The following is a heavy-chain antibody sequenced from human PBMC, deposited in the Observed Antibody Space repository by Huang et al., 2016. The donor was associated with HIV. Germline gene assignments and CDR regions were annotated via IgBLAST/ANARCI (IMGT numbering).Heavy chain of an antibody. CDR1: GFNFNNYD. V-gene: IGHV1-8*03. CDR3: ARARGFLYDSTGYYSRYYFDS. D-gene: IGHD3-22*01. J-gene: IGHJ4*02. CDR2: MNPKSGNT. Sequence: QVQLVQSGAEVKKPGASVKVSCKASGFNFNNYDFNWVRQASGQGLEWMGWMNPKSGNTGYAQKFQGRGTSTRNTSITTADMELRSLRSEDTAVYYCARARGFLYDSTGYYSRYYFDSWGQGTLVTISS.